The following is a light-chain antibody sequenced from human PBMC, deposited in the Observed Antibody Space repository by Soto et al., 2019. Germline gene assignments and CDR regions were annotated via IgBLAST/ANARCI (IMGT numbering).Light chain of an antibody. CDR1: QIIRDY. CDR3: QQCSNWPLA. V-gene: IGKV3-11*01. Sequence: EMVITQSPATLSVSPGERATLSCGASQIIRDYLAWYQQKPGQAPRLLIHGASTRAPGIPARFSGGGSGTDFTLTISSLEPEDFAVYYCQQCSNWPLAFGGGTKVDIK. CDR2: GAS. J-gene: IGKJ4*01.